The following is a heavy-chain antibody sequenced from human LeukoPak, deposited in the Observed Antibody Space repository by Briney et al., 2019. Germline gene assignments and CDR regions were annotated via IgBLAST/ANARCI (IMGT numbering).Heavy chain of an antibody. Sequence: GGSLRLSCAASGFSVSEKYMSWVRQAPGKGLEWVSITYSDLNTFYADSVRGGFTISRDNSKNTLYLQMHSLRAEDTAIYYCAKVSVCYGCYLDYWGQGTLVTVS. V-gene: IGHV3-53*01. J-gene: IGHJ4*02. CDR2: TYSDLNT. CDR1: GFSVSEKY. CDR3: AKVSVCYGCYLDY. D-gene: IGHD3-16*01.